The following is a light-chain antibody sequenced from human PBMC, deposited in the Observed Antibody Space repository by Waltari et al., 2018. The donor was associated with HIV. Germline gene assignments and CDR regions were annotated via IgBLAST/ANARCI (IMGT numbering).Light chain of an antibody. CDR2: WAS. J-gene: IGKJ4*01. CDR1: HILLYGSNNKRY. CDR3: QQYYSTPLT. V-gene: IGKV4-1*01. Sequence: DIAVTQSSDSVGVALGEPDSVKCKPGHILLYGSNNKRYLAWYQQKPGQPPKLLIYWASTRESGVPDRFSGSGSGTDFTLTISSLQAEDVAVYYCQQYYSTPLTFGGGTKVEIK.